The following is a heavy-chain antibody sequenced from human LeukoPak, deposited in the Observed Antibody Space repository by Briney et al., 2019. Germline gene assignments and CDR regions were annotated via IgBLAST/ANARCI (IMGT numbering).Heavy chain of an antibody. J-gene: IGHJ4*02. CDR2: ISYDGSNK. CDR1: GFTFRSYG. Sequence: GGSLRLSCAASGFTFRSYGMHWVRQAPAKGLEWVAVISYDGSNKYYADSVKGRFTIPRDNSKNTLYLQMNSLRVEDTAVYYCAKDERQLLWFGELPPFDYWGQGTLVTVSS. V-gene: IGHV3-30*18. D-gene: IGHD3-10*01. CDR3: AKDERQLLWFGELPPFDY.